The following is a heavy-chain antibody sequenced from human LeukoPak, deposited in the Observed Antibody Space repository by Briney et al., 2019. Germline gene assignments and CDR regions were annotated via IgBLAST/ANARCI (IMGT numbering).Heavy chain of an antibody. CDR3: ASHPRGYYDILTGYYSPYWFDP. Sequence: SETLSHTCTVSGGSISSSSYYWGWIRQPPGKGLEWIGSIYYSGSTYYNPSLKSRVTISVDTSKNQFSLKLSSVTAADTAVYYCASHPRGYYDILTGYYSPYWFDPWGQGTLVTVSS. V-gene: IGHV4-39*01. CDR1: GGSISSSSYY. J-gene: IGHJ5*02. D-gene: IGHD3-9*01. CDR2: IYYSGST.